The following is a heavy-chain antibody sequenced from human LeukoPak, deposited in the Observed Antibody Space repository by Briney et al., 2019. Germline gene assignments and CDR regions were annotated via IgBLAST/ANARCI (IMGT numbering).Heavy chain of an antibody. V-gene: IGHV4-59*01. J-gene: IGHJ4*02. Sequence: PSETLSLTCAVYGGSFSGYYWSWIRQTPGKGLQWIGYTHYSGSTNYNPSLKSRVSISVDTSKNQFSLKLSSVTAADTALYYCARGNAYNWRFDFWGQGTLVTVSS. CDR1: GGSFSGYY. CDR3: ARGNAYNWRFDF. D-gene: IGHD1-1*01. CDR2: THYSGST.